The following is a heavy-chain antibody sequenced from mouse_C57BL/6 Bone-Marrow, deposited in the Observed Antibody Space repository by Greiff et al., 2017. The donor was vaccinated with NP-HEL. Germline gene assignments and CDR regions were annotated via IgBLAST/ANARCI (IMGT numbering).Heavy chain of an antibody. CDR3: ARRGDYYGTSTGYFDV. CDR2: IYWDDDK. Sequence: QVQLKESGPGILQSSQTLSLTCSFSGFSLSTSGMGVSWIRQPSGKGLEWLAHIYWDDDKRYNPSLKSRLTISKDTSRNQVFLKITSVDTADTATYYCARRGDYYGTSTGYFDVWGTGTTVTVSS. J-gene: IGHJ1*03. D-gene: IGHD1-1*01. V-gene: IGHV8-12*01. CDR1: GFSLSTSGMG.